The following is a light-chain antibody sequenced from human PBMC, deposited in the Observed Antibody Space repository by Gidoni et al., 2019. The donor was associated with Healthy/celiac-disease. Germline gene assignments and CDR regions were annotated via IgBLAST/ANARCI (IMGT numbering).Light chain of an antibody. CDR1: QDISNY. CDR3: QQYDNPL. CDR2: DAS. V-gene: IGKV1-33*01. Sequence: DSEMTQSPSSLSASVGDRVTITCQASQDISNYLNWYQQKPGKAPKLLSYDASNLETGVPSRFRGSGSGTDFTFTIRGLQSEDIAIYYCQQYDNPLFGPGTKVDIK. J-gene: IGKJ3*01.